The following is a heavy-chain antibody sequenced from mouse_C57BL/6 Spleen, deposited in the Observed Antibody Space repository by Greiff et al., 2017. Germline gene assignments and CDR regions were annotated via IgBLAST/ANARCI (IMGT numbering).Heavy chain of an antibody. CDR1: GFTFSSYA. CDR2: ISDGGSYT. CDR3: ARMITYFDY. V-gene: IGHV5-4*01. Sequence: EVQVVESGGGLVKPGGSLKLSCAASGFTFSSYAMSWVRQTPEKRLEWVATISDGGSYTYYPDNVKGRFTISRDNAKNNLYLQMGHLKSEDTAMYYSARMITYFDYWGQGTTLTVSS. D-gene: IGHD2-4*01. J-gene: IGHJ2*01.